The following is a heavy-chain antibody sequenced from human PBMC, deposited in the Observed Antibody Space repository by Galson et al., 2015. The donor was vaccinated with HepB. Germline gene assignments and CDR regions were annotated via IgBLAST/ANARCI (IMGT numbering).Heavy chain of an antibody. V-gene: IGHV3-21*01. J-gene: IGHJ4*02. CDR2: ISSSSSYI. CDR3: ARPGRFGVVIAPFDY. D-gene: IGHD3-3*01. Sequence: SLRLSCAASGFTFSSYSMNWVRQTPGKGLEWVSSISSSSSYIYYADSVKGRFTISRDNAKNSLYLQMNSLRAEDTAVYYCARPGRFGVVIAPFDYWGQGTLVTVSS. CDR1: GFTFSSYS.